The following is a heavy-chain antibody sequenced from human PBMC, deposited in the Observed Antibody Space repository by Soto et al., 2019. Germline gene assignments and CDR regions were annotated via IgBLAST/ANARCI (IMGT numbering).Heavy chain of an antibody. CDR2: IKGDESTT. Sequence: EVQLVESGGGLVQPGGSLRLSCAASGFTFSKYWIHWVRQAPGKGLVWVSRIKGDESTTNYADSVKGRFTISRDNANDVVFLHMNTMKADDTAVYYCARGGYGLWLNDYWGQGTLVTVSS. J-gene: IGHJ4*02. CDR3: ARGGYGLWLNDY. D-gene: IGHD5-18*01. CDR1: GFTFSKYW. V-gene: IGHV3-74*01.